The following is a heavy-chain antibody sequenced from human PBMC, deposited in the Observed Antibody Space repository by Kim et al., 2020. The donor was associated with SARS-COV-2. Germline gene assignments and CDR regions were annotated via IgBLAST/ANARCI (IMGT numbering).Heavy chain of an antibody. CDR3: AKGGVRGIYGMDV. D-gene: IGHD3-10*01. V-gene: IGHV4-59*09. Sequence: YTPPPRSRVTISVDTSKNQFSLKLSSVTAADTAVYYCAKGGVRGIYGMDVWGQGTTVTVSS. J-gene: IGHJ6*02.